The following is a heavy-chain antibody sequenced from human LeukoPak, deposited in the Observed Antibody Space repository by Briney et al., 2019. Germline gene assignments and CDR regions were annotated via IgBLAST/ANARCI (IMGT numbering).Heavy chain of an antibody. V-gene: IGHV3-23*01. CDR1: GFTFSSYA. CDR3: AKSPSTGVVVPAVIQLYFDY. Sequence: GGSLRLSCAASGFTFSSYAVSWVRQAPGKGLEWVSAISGSGGSTYYADSVKGRFTISRDNSKNTLCLQMNSLRAEDTAVYYCAKSPSTGVVVPAVIQLYFDYWGQGTLVTVSS. CDR2: ISGSGGST. D-gene: IGHD2-2*01. J-gene: IGHJ4*02.